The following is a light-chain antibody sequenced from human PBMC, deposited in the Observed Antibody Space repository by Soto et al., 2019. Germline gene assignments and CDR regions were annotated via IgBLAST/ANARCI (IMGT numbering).Light chain of an antibody. CDR2: AAS. V-gene: IGKV1-6*01. CDR3: LQNYNNPLT. J-gene: IGKJ4*01. CDR1: QAIRNN. Sequence: AIQMTQSPSSLSASLGDRVTITCRASQAIRNNLGWYQQKPGKAPKLLIFAASSLQTGVPSRFSGSGSGTDFTLTISSLQPEDFATYFCLQNYNNPLTFGGGTKVDIK.